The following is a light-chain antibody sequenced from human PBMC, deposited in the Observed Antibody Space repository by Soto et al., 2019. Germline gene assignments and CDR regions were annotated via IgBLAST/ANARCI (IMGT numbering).Light chain of an antibody. Sequence: EIVLTQSPGTLSLSPGERATLSCRASQSVSTSYLAGYQQKPGQAPRLLIYGASSRATGIPDRFSGSGSGTDFTLTISRLEPEDFAVDYCQQYGTSPRTFGQGTKVEI. J-gene: IGKJ1*01. CDR1: QSVSTSY. CDR2: GAS. CDR3: QQYGTSPRT. V-gene: IGKV3-20*01.